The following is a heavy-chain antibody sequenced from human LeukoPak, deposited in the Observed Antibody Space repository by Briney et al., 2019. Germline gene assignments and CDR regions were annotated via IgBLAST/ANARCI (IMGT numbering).Heavy chain of an antibody. D-gene: IGHD3-9*01. J-gene: IGHJ6*02. V-gene: IGHV4-34*01. CDR1: GGSFSGYY. Sequence: SETLSLTCAVYGGSFSGYYWSWIRQPPGKGLEWIGEINHSGSTNYNPSLKSRVTISVDTSKNQFSLKLSSVTAADTAVYYCARVPYDILTGSTYYYGMDVWGQGTTVAVSS. CDR2: INHSGST. CDR3: ARVPYDILTGSTYYYGMDV.